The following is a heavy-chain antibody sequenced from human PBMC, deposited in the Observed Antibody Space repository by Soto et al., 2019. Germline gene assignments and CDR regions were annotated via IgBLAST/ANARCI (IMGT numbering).Heavy chain of an antibody. CDR2: ISGGGDAT. J-gene: IGHJ4*02. D-gene: IGHD1-20*01. CDR1: GFTFGSYA. Sequence: EVQLLESGGGLVQPGGSLRLSCAASGFTFGSYALSWVRQAPGKGLELVSVISGGGDATYYPDSVKGLFTTSRDNSNNTVYLQMNSLRAEDTAVYYCAKKSLGSITLPALYYFDYWGQGTLVTVSS. CDR3: AKKSLGSITLPALYYFDY. V-gene: IGHV3-23*01.